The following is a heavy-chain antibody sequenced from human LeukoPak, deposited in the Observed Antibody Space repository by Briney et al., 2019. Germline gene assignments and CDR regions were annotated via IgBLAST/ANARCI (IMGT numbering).Heavy chain of an antibody. Sequence: GGSLRLSCAASGFTFSRYWMHWVRQAPGKGLVWVSRINNDGSSTSYADSVKGRFTISRDNSKNTLFLQMNSLRAEDTALYYCAKGSSGYFVDLWGQGTLVTVSS. J-gene: IGHJ5*02. V-gene: IGHV3-74*01. CDR2: INNDGSST. CDR3: AKGSSGYFVDL. D-gene: IGHD3-22*01. CDR1: GFTFSRYW.